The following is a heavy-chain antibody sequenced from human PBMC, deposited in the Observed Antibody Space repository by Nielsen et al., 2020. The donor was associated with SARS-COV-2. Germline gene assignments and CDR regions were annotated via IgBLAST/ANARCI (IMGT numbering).Heavy chain of an antibody. D-gene: IGHD6-13*01. J-gene: IGHJ4*02. CDR1: GGSFSGYY. V-gene: IGHV4-34*01. CDR2: INHSGST. Sequence: SETLSLTCAVYGGSFSGYYWSWIRQPPGKGLEWIGEINHSGSTNYNPSLKSRVTISVGTSKNQFSLKLSSVTAADTAVYYCARGIYSSSWVRSYFDYWGQGTLVTVSS. CDR3: ARGIYSSSWVRSYFDY.